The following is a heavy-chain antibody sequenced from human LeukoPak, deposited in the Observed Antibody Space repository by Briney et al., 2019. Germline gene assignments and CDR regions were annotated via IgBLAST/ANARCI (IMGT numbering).Heavy chain of an antibody. CDR2: INPNSGGT. Sequence: GASVEVSCKASGYNFNAYYMHWVRQAPGQGLEWMGWINPNSGGTNYAQKFQGRVTLTRDTSINTVYMEVNRLTSGDTVVYYCARGEWLVLGDHWGQGTPVTVSS. V-gene: IGHV1-2*02. CDR3: ARGEWLVLGDH. J-gene: IGHJ4*02. CDR1: GYNFNAYY. D-gene: IGHD3-3*01.